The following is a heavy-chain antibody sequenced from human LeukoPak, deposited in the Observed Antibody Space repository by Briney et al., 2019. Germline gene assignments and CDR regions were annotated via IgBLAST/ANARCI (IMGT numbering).Heavy chain of an antibody. D-gene: IGHD3-3*01. V-gene: IGHV1-8*03. Sequence: GASVKVSCKASGYTFTSYDINWVRQATGQGLEWMGWMNPNSGNTGYAQKFQGRVTITRNTSISTAYMELSSLRSEDTAVYYCARGRKDFGVVIRYYYYMDVWGKGTTVTVSS. CDR1: GYTFTSYD. CDR2: MNPNSGNT. J-gene: IGHJ6*03. CDR3: ARGRKDFGVVIRYYYYMDV.